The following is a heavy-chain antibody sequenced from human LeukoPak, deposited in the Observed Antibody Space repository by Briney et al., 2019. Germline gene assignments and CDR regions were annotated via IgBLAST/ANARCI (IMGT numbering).Heavy chain of an antibody. Sequence: GGSLRLSCAASGFSLSDYYMSWIRQAPGKGLEWLSYISSSGGTIYYADSVKGRFTISRDNAKNSLYLQMNSLRAEDTAVYYCATDYYDSSYFDYWGQGTLVTVSS. CDR1: GFSLSDYY. CDR3: ATDYYDSSYFDY. D-gene: IGHD3-22*01. J-gene: IGHJ4*02. CDR2: ISSSGGTI. V-gene: IGHV3-11*04.